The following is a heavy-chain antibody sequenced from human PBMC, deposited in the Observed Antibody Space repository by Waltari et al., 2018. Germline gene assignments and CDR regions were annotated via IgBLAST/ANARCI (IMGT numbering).Heavy chain of an antibody. CDR1: GYTFTSYD. V-gene: IGHV1-8*03. CDR2: RNPNSGNT. Sequence: QLQLVQSGAEVKKPGASVKVSCKASGYTFTSYDIHWVRQAPGQGLEWMGWRNPNSGNTGYAQKFQGRVTITRNTSISTAYMELSSLRSEDTAVYYCARGPHSPNYYYMDVWGKGTTVTVSS. CDR3: ARGPHSPNYYYMDV. J-gene: IGHJ6*03.